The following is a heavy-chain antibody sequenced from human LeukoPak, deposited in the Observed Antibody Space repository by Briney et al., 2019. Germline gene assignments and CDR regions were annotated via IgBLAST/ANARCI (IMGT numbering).Heavy chain of an antibody. D-gene: IGHD1-26*01. CDR1: GLTFSSYA. CDR2: ISGSGGST. J-gene: IGHJ4*02. Sequence: GGSLRLSCAASGLTFSSYAMSWVRQAPGKGQEWVSAISGSGGSTYYADSVKGRFTISRDNSKNTLYLQMNSLRAEDTAVYYCAKDFSYSGSYIAVFDYWGQGTLVTVSS. V-gene: IGHV3-23*01. CDR3: AKDFSYSGSYIAVFDY.